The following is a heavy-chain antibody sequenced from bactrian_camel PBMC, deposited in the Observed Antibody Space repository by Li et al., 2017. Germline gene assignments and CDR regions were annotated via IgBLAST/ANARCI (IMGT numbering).Heavy chain of an antibody. J-gene: IGHJ6*01. CDR2: INSRADTR. V-gene: IGHV3S1*01. CDR3: ASGVRYYGDADFGY. Sequence: HVQLVESGGGLVQPGGSLRLSCAASGFTFSSYWMHWIRQAPGKGLEWVSAINSRADTRYYAGSVKGRFTISRDNAKNTLYLQLNSLNSEDTAMYYCASGVRYYGDADFGYWGQGTQVTVS. D-gene: IGHD4*01. CDR1: GFTFSSYW.